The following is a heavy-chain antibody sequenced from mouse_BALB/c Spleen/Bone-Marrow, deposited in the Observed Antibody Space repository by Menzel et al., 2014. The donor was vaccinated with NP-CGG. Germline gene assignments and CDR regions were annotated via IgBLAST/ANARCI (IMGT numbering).Heavy chain of an antibody. CDR2: TSSGGSYT. D-gene: IGHD1-1*01. Sequence: EVQGVESGGGLVKPGGSLKLSRAASGFTFSSYAMSWVRRTPEKRLEWVATTSSGGSYTYYPDSVKGRFTISRDNAKNTLYLQMSSLRSEDTAMYYCARHITTVVADYWGQGTTLTVSS. CDR1: GFTFSSYA. V-gene: IGHV5-9-3*01. CDR3: ARHITTVVADY. J-gene: IGHJ2*01.